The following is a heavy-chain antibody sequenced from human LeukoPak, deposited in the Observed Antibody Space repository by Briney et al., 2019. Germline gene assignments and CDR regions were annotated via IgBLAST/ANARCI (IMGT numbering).Heavy chain of an antibody. V-gene: IGHV1-18*01. Sequence: ASVTVSCKTSGYTFNSYGISWVRQAPGQGLEWMGWISAYNGNTKNAQNFQGRVTMTTDTSTSTAYMELRSLRSDDTAMYYCTRAASGAGRFRAFEIWGQGTMVTVSS. CDR3: TRAASGAGRFRAFEI. CDR1: GYTFNSYG. CDR2: ISAYNGNT. D-gene: IGHD3-10*01. J-gene: IGHJ3*02.